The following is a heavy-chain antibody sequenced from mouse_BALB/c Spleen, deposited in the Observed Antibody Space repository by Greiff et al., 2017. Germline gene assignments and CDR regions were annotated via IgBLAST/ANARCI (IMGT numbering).Heavy chain of an antibody. D-gene: IGHD1-1*01. CDR1: GFTFSSYA. V-gene: IGHV5-9-3*01. Sequence: EVKLVESGGGLVKPGGSLKLSCAASGFTFSSYAMSWVRQTPEKRLEWVATISSGGSYTYYPDSVKGRFTISRDNAKNTLYLQMSSLRSEDTAMYYCARITTVVEGYAMDYWGQGTSVTVSS. CDR2: ISSGGSYT. CDR3: ARITTVVEGYAMDY. J-gene: IGHJ4*01.